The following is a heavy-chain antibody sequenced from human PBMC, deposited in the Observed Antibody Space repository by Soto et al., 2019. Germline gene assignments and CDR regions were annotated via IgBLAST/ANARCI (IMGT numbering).Heavy chain of an antibody. J-gene: IGHJ6*03. D-gene: IGHD2-15*01. V-gene: IGHV1-69*02. Sequence: SVKVSCKASGGTFSSYTISWVRQAPGQGLEWMGRIIPILGIANYAQKFQGRVTITADKSTSTAYMELSSLRSEDTAVYYCARGVGYCSGGSCYTDSGYYYYMDVWGKGTTVTVSS. CDR3: ARGVGYCSGGSCYTDSGYYYYMDV. CDR2: IIPILGIA. CDR1: GGTFSSYT.